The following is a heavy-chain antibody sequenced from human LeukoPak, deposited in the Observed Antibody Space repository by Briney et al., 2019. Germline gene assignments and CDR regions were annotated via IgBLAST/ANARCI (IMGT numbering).Heavy chain of an antibody. Sequence: SETLSLTCTVSGGSINSGSYYWSWIRQPAGKGLEWIGRIYTSGSTNYNPSLKSRATISMDTSKNQFSLKLTSVTAADTAVYYCATGDYFYYYYYYMDVWGKGTTVTVSS. V-gene: IGHV4-61*02. CDR3: ATGDYFYYYYYYMDV. CDR1: GGSINSGSYY. J-gene: IGHJ6*03. D-gene: IGHD2/OR15-2a*01. CDR2: IYTSGST.